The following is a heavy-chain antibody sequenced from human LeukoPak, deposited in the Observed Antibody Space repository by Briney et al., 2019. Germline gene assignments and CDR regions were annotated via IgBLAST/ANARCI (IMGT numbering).Heavy chain of an antibody. CDR3: ARDDALGDNALDI. V-gene: IGHV3-33*01. CDR2: ILNDGSQE. J-gene: IGHJ3*02. Sequence: GGSLRLSCAASGFTFSSYGMHWVRQAPGKGLEWVAVILNDGSQEKYADSVKGRFTITRDNSKNTLFLQMNSLRAEDAAVYYCARDDALGDNALDIWGQGTMVTVSS. D-gene: IGHD3-16*01. CDR1: GFTFSSYG.